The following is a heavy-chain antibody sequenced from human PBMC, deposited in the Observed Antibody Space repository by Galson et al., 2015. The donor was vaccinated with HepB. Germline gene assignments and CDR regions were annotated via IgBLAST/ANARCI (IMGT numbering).Heavy chain of an antibody. CDR3: ARVRRWLQHYYFDY. CDR1: GYTFTSYA. D-gene: IGHD5-24*01. CDR2: INAGNGNT. J-gene: IGHJ4*02. V-gene: IGHV1-3*01. Sequence: SVKVSCKASGYTFTSYAMHWVRQAPGQRLEWMGWINAGNGNTKYSQKFQGRVTITRDTSASTAYMELSSLRSEDTAVYYCARVRRWLQHYYFDYWGQGTLVTVSS.